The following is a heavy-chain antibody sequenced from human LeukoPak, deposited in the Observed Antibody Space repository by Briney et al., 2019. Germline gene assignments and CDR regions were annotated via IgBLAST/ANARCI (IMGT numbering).Heavy chain of an antibody. CDR1: GYTFTSYY. CDR2: ISAYNGNT. Sequence: VASVKVSCKASGYTFTSYYMHWVRQAPGQGLEWMGWISAYNGNTNYAQKLQGRVTMTTDTSTSTAYMELRSLRSDDTAVYYCARVEYRIAAAVVGYYYMDVWGKGTTVTVSS. CDR3: ARVEYRIAAAVVGYYYMDV. V-gene: IGHV1-18*04. J-gene: IGHJ6*03. D-gene: IGHD6-13*01.